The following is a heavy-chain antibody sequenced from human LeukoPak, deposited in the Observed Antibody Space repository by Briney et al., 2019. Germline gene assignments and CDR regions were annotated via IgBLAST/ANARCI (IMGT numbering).Heavy chain of an antibody. D-gene: IGHD3-10*01. CDR1: GGSISSSSYY. Sequence: SETLSLTCTVSGGSISSSSYYWGWIRQPPGKGLEWIGSIYYSGSTYYNPSLKSRVTISVDTSKNQFSLKLSSVTAADTAVYYCARDLGRLLWFGDQSGAWFDPWGKGTLVTVSS. CDR2: IYYSGST. CDR3: ARDLGRLLWFGDQSGAWFDP. J-gene: IGHJ5*02. V-gene: IGHV4-39*07.